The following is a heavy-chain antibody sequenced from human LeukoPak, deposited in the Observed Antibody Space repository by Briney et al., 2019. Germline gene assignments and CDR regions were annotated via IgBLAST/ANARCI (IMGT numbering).Heavy chain of an antibody. CDR1: GFTFSSYW. D-gene: IGHD3-9*01. CDR3: ARDRLRYFVWPLVAPLDY. Sequence: GGSLRLSCAASGFTFSSYWMSWVRQAPGKGLEWVANIKQDGSEKYYVDSVKGRFTISRDNAKNSLYLQMNSLRAEDTAVYYCARDRLRYFVWPLVAPLDYWGQGTLVTVSS. J-gene: IGHJ4*02. CDR2: IKQDGSEK. V-gene: IGHV3-7*01.